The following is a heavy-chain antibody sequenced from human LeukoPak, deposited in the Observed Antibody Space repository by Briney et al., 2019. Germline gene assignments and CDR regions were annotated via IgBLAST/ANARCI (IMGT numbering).Heavy chain of an antibody. V-gene: IGHV3-53*01. CDR1: GLSVSINY. CDR2: FYIDGTT. Sequence: PGGSLRLSCAASGLSVSINYMYWVRQAPGKGLEWVSVFYIDGTTYYADFAKGRFTISRDSSTNTLFLQMNSLRVEDTAVYYCARTFSRPNNAFDIWGQGTMVTVFS. CDR3: ARTFSRPNNAFDI. D-gene: IGHD2/OR15-2a*01. J-gene: IGHJ3*02.